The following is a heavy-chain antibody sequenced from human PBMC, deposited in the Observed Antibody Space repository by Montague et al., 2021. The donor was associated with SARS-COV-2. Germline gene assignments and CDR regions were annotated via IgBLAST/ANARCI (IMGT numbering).Heavy chain of an antibody. CDR2: ISSSSSYI. J-gene: IGHJ5*02. Sequence: SLRPSCAASGFTFSSYSMNWVRQAPGKGLEWVSSISSSSSYIYYADSVKGRFTISRDNAKNSLYLQMNSLRAEDTAVYYCARDHDYGDYSVGWFDPWGQGTLVTVSS. V-gene: IGHV3-21*01. CDR3: ARDHDYGDYSVGWFDP. D-gene: IGHD4-17*01. CDR1: GFTFSSYS.